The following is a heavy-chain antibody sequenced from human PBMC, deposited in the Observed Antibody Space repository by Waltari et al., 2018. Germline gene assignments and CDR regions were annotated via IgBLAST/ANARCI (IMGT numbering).Heavy chain of an antibody. J-gene: IGHJ6*03. CDR3: AKYFPSWGYYYMDV. CDR1: GFTFSSYG. Sequence: QVQLVESGGGVVQPGRSLRLSCAASGFTFSSYGMHWVRQAPGKGLEWVAVISYDGSNKDYADSVKGRFTISRDNSKNTLYLQMNSLRAEDTAVYYCAKYFPSWGYYYMDVWGKGTTVTISS. D-gene: IGHD6-13*01. CDR2: ISYDGSNK. V-gene: IGHV3-30*18.